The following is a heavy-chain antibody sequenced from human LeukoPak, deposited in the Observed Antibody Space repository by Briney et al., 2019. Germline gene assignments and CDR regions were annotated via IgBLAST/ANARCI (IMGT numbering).Heavy chain of an antibody. CDR1: GFTFSSYS. CDR3: ARGWDIVLVEYAYMDV. J-gene: IGHJ6*03. V-gene: IGHV3-21*01. CDR2: ISSSSSYI. Sequence: GGSLRLSCAASGFTFSSYSMNWVRQAPGKGLEWVSSISSSSSYIYYADSVKGRFTISRDNAKNSLYLQMNSLRAEDTAVYYCARGWDIVLVEYAYMDVWGKGTTVTVSS. D-gene: IGHD2-8*02.